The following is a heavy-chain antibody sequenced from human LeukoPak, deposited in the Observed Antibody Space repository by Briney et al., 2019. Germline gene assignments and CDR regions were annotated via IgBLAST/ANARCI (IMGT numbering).Heavy chain of an antibody. J-gene: IGHJ4*02. D-gene: IGHD5-18*01. CDR1: GFTVSSNY. V-gene: IGHV3-66*01. CDR2: IYSGGAT. CDR3: ARDQYSYAHAAH. Sequence: GGSLRLSCAASGFTVSSNYMSWVRQAPGKGLEWVSVIYSGGATYYADSVKGRFTISRDNSKNTLHLQMNSLRAEDTAVYYCARDQYSYAHAAHWGQGTLVTVSS.